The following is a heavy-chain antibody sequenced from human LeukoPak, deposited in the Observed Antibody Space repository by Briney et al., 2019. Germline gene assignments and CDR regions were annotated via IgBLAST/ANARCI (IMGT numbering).Heavy chain of an antibody. D-gene: IGHD2-15*01. CDR2: IIPIFGTA. CDR1: GGTFSSYA. Sequence: ASVKVSCKASGGTFSSYAISWVRQAPGQGLEWMGGIIPIFGTANYAQKFQGRVTITADKSTSTAYMELSSLRSEDTAVYYCATDPVGYCTGNGCYSVDYWGQGTLVTVSS. J-gene: IGHJ4*02. CDR3: ATDPVGYCTGNGCYSVDY. V-gene: IGHV1-69*06.